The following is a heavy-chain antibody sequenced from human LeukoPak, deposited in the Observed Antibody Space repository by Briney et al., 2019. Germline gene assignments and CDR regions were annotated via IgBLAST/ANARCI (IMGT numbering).Heavy chain of an antibody. J-gene: IGHJ1*01. D-gene: IGHD3-9*01. CDR1: GFTFEDYA. V-gene: IGHV3-43*02. Sequence: GGSLRLSCAASGFTFEDYAMHWVRQAPGRGLEWVSFVTGDGSSTYYADSVKGRFSISRDNSKNSLYLQMNSLRIADTALYYCEKFRETTGYEHWGQGTLVTVSS. CDR3: EKFRETTGYEH. CDR2: VTGDGSST.